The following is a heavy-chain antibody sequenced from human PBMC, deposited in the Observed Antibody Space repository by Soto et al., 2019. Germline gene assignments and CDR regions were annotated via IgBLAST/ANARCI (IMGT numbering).Heavy chain of an antibody. Sequence: GGSLRLSCAASGSTFSNAWMSWVRQAPGKGLEWVGRIKSKTDGGTTDYAAPVKGRFTISRDDSKNTLYLQMNSLKTEDTAVYYCTTDIDQWLIKPFDYWGQGTLVTVSS. CDR1: GSTFSNAW. CDR2: IKSKTDGGTT. CDR3: TTDIDQWLIKPFDY. V-gene: IGHV3-15*01. D-gene: IGHD6-19*01. J-gene: IGHJ4*02.